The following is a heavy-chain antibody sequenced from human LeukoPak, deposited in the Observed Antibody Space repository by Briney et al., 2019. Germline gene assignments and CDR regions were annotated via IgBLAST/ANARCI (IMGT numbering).Heavy chain of an antibody. J-gene: IGHJ4*02. D-gene: IGHD4-17*01. CDR3: AKSGRIDGDYNY. V-gene: IGHV3-23*01. CDR1: GFTFSSYA. CDR2: ISGSGGST. Sequence: GGSLRLSCAASGFTFSSYAMSWVRQAPGKGLEWVSAISGSGGSTYYADSVKGRFTISRDNSKNTLYLQMNSLRVEDTAVYYCAKSGRIDGDYNYWGQGTLVTVSS.